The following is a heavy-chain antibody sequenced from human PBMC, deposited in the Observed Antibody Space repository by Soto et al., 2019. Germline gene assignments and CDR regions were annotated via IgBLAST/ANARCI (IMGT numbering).Heavy chain of an antibody. J-gene: IGHJ4*02. CDR3: ATRHLAYCSGGTCNPFDF. CDR1: GVTFCTYA. D-gene: IGHD2-15*01. V-gene: IGHV3-23*01. CDR2: ISVSGDST. Sequence: GGSLRLSCAAPGVTFCTYALSWVRQAPGKGVEWVSTISVSGDSTYSADSVKGRFAVSRDNSKNTVYLQMNTLRAEDTAIYYCATRHLAYCSGGTCNPFDFWGQGTLVTVSS.